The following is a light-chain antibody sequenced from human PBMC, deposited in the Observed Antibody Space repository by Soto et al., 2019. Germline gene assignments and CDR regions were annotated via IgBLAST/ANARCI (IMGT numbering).Light chain of an antibody. CDR1: QSISSF. J-gene: IGKJ1*01. CDR2: ATS. Sequence: DIQMTQSPSSLSASVGDRLTITCRASQSISSFLNWYQHKPGKAPKFLIYATSSLQSGVPSRFSGSGSGTDFTLTISSLQPEDFATYYCQQTYNTPRTFGQGTKVEIK. V-gene: IGKV1-39*01. CDR3: QQTYNTPRT.